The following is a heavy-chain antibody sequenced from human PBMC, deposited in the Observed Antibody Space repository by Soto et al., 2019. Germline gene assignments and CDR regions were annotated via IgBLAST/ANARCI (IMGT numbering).Heavy chain of an antibody. D-gene: IGHD2-2*01. V-gene: IGHV4-34*01. CDR1: DGSFSGFY. Sequence: PSETLSLTCAVYDGSFSGFYWSWIRQPPGKGLEWIGEINHSGSTDYNPSLESRVTISVDTSKSQFSLKLSSVTAADTAVYYCARGDLVVVPAASYYYYGMDVWGQGTTVTVSS. CDR2: INHSGST. CDR3: ARGDLVVVPAASYYYYGMDV. J-gene: IGHJ6*02.